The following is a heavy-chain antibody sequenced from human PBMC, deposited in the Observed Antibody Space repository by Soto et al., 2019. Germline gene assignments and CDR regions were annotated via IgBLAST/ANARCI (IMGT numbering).Heavy chain of an antibody. Sequence: SETLSLTSTVSGGNISSGGYYWSWIRQHPGKGLEWIGYIYYSGSTYYNPSLKSRVTISVDTSKNQFSLKLSSVTAADTAVYYCARSRVSVNYYGSGRPEDWFDPWGQGTLVTVSS. J-gene: IGHJ5*02. D-gene: IGHD3-10*01. CDR1: GGNISSGGYY. V-gene: IGHV4-31*03. CDR2: IYYSGST. CDR3: ARSRVSVNYYGSGRPEDWFDP.